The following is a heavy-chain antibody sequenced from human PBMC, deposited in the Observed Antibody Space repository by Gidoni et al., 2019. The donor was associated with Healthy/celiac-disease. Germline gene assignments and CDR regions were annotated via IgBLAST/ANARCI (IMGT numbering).Heavy chain of an antibody. J-gene: IGHJ4*02. D-gene: IGHD3-22*01. CDR3: ARPFLTYYYGSSGYSY. Sequence: QLQLQESGPGLVKPSETLSLTCTVSGGSISSSSYYWGWLRPPPGKGLEWIGSIYYSGSTYYNPSLKSRVTISVDTSKNQFSLKLSSVTAADTAVYYCARPFLTYYYGSSGYSYWGQGTLVTVSS. V-gene: IGHV4-39*01. CDR1: GGSISSSSYY. CDR2: IYYSGST.